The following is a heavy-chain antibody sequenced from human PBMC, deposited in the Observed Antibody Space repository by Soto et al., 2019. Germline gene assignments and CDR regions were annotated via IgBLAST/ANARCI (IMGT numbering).Heavy chain of an antibody. V-gene: IGHV3-23*01. D-gene: IGHD5-18*01. Sequence: PGGSLRLSCAASGFTFSSYAMSWVRQAPGKGLEWVSAISGSGGSTYYADSVKGRFTISRDNSKNTLYLQMNSLRAEDTAVYYCAKAGLWPMGRAYYCGMDVWGQGTTVTVSS. CDR2: ISGSGGST. CDR1: GFTFSSYA. CDR3: AKAGLWPMGRAYYCGMDV. J-gene: IGHJ6*02.